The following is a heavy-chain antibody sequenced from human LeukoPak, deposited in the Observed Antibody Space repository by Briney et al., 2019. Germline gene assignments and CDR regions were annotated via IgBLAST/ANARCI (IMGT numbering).Heavy chain of an antibody. Sequence: SETLSLTCTVSGGSISSYYWSWIRQPPGKGLEWIGYIYDSGSTNYNPSLKGRVTISVDTSKNQFSLKLSSVTAADTAVYYCAREAGGQQLVYAFDIWGQGTMVTVCS. CDR2: IYDSGST. D-gene: IGHD6-13*01. CDR1: GGSISSYY. V-gene: IGHV4-59*01. J-gene: IGHJ3*02. CDR3: AREAGGQQLVYAFDI.